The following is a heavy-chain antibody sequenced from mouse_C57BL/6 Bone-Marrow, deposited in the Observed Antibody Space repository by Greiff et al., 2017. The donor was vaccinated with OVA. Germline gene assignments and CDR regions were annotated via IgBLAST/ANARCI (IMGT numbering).Heavy chain of an antibody. CDR3: TRWDDYDTWFAY. J-gene: IGHJ3*01. CDR2: IDPENGDT. CDR1: GFNIKDDY. D-gene: IGHD2-4*01. V-gene: IGHV14-4*01. Sequence: VQLKESGAELVRPGASVKLSCTASGFNIKDDYMHWAKQRPEQGLEWIGWIDPENGDTEYASKFQGKATITADTSSNTAYLQLSSLTSEDTAVYYCTRWDDYDTWFAYWGQGTLVTVSA.